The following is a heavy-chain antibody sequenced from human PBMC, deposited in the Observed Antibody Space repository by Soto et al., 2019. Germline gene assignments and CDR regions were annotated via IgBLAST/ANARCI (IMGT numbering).Heavy chain of an antibody. CDR2: INPSGGST. D-gene: IGHD3-3*01. Sequence: QVQRVQSGAALKKPGASVKVYCKASGYHFTSYYLHWVRQAPGQGLEWMGIINPSGGSTSYAQKCHGRVTMTRDTSTSTVYMELSSLRSEDTAVYYCARDGRYYDFWSGYRKSMDVWGQGTTVTVSS. CDR3: ARDGRYYDFWSGYRKSMDV. CDR1: GYHFTSYY. V-gene: IGHV1-46*01. J-gene: IGHJ6*02.